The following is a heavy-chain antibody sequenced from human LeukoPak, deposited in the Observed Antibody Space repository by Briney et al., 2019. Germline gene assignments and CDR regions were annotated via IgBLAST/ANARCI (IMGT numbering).Heavy chain of an antibody. J-gene: IGHJ5*02. D-gene: IGHD2-15*01. CDR2: IYYTGST. CDR1: GDSVSRDTFY. Sequence: SETLSLTCSASGDSVSRDTFYWSWIRQPPGKGLEWIAYIYYTGSTKYYPSLKSRVTISIDTSKNQFSLKVNSVTEADTAVYYCARTGYCTGGSCYGGYFDPWGQGTLVSVSS. V-gene: IGHV4-61*01. CDR3: ARTGYCTGGSCYGGYFDP.